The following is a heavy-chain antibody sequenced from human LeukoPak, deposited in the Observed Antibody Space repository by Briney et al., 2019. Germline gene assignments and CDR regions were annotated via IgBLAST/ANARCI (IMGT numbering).Heavy chain of an antibody. Sequence: PSETLSLTCTVSGGSISSYYWSWIRQPPGKGLEWIGYIYYSGSTNYNPSLKSRVTISVDTSKNQFSLKLSSVTAADTAVYYCARGRRDGQGYYGSGARLKRQYYFDYWGQGTLVTVSS. J-gene: IGHJ4*02. D-gene: IGHD3-10*01. CDR2: IYYSGST. CDR3: ARGRRDGQGYYGSGARLKRQYYFDY. V-gene: IGHV4-59*01. CDR1: GGSISSYY.